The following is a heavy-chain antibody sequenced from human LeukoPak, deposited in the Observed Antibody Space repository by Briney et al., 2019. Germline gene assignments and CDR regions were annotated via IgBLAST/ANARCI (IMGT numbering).Heavy chain of an antibody. D-gene: IGHD6-13*01. Sequence: GASVKVSCKASGYTFTSYGISWVRQAPGQGLEWMGWISAYNGNTNYAQKLQGRVTMTTDTSTSTAYMELRSLRSDDTAVYYCARDGFGYSTTYYYGMDVWGQGTTVTVSS. V-gene: IGHV1-18*01. CDR1: GYTFTSYG. CDR3: ARDGFGYSTTYYYGMDV. J-gene: IGHJ6*02. CDR2: ISAYNGNT.